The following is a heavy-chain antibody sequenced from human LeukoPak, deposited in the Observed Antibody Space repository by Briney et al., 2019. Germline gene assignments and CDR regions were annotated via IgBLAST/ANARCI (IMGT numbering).Heavy chain of an antibody. CDR2: IWYDGSNK. D-gene: IGHD3-22*01. J-gene: IGHJ4*02. CDR1: GFTFSSYG. V-gene: IGHV3-33*08. CDR3: ARNYYDSSGYCYHDY. Sequence: GGSLRLSCAASGFTFSSYGMHWVRQAPGKGLEWVAVIWYDGSNKYYADSVKGRFTISRDNSKNTLYLQMNSLRAEDTAVYYCARNYYDSSGYCYHDYWGQGTLVTVSS.